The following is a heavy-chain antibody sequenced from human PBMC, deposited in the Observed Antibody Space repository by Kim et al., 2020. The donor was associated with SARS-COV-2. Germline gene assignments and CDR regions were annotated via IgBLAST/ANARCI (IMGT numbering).Heavy chain of an antibody. V-gene: IGHV3-33*01. CDR3: ARDLNRGPSWLSS. Sequence: GGSLRLSCAASGFTFSSYGMHWVRQAPGKGLEWVAVIWYDGSNKYYADSVKGRFTISRDNSKNTLYLQMNSLRAEDTAVYYCARDLNRGPSWLSSWGQGTLVTVS. CDR2: IWYDGSNK. D-gene: IGHD2-2*01. J-gene: IGHJ4*02. CDR1: GFTFSSYG.